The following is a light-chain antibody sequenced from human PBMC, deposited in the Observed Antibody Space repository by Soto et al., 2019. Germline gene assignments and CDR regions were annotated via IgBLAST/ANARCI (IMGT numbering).Light chain of an antibody. J-gene: IGLJ3*02. CDR3: ATRDNSLSRWV. CDR2: CND. CDR1: SSNIGTNY. V-gene: IGLV1-47*02. Sequence: QSVLTHPPSASGSPAQRVTISCTGSSSNIGTNYVYWYKQLPGTAPKLLIYCNDQRPSGVPDRLSGSKSGTSASLAISGLRSEDEADYYCATRDNSLSRWVFGGGTKVTVL.